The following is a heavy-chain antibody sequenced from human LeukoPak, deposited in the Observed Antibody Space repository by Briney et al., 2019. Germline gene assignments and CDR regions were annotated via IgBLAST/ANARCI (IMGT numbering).Heavy chain of an antibody. CDR1: GFTFSSYS. V-gene: IGHV3-21*01. CDR2: ISSSSSYI. CDR3: ASGYCSSTSCSPFDY. D-gene: IGHD2-2*03. Sequence: GGSLRLSCAASGFTFSSYSMNWVRQAPGKGLEWVSSISSSSSYIYYADSVKGRFTISRDNAKNSLYLQMNSLRAEDTAVYYCASGYCSSTSCSPFDYWGQGTLVTVSS. J-gene: IGHJ4*02.